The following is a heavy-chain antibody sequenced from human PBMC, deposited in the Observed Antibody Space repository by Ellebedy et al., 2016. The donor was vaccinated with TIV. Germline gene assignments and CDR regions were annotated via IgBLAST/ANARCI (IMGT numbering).Heavy chain of an antibody. D-gene: IGHD3-10*01. CDR1: GGSISSSSYY. V-gene: IGHV4-39*07. Sequence: SETLSLTCTVSGGSISSSSYYWGWIRQPPGKGLEWIGSIYHSGSTYYNPSLKSRVTISVDTSKNQFSLKLSSVTAADTAVYYCARGGESYYGSGSYFTHWGQGTLVTVSS. CDR3: ARGGESYYGSGSYFTH. J-gene: IGHJ4*02. CDR2: IYHSGST.